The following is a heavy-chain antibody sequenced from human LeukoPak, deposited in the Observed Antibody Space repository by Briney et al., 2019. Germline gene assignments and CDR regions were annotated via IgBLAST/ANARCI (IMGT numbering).Heavy chain of an antibody. D-gene: IGHD5-12*01. V-gene: IGHV3-15*01. CDR2: IKSKTDGRTT. Sequence: GGSLRLSCAASGFTFSNAWMSWVRQAPGKGLEWVGRIKSKTDGRTTDYAAPVKGRFTISRDDSKNTLYLRMNSLKTEDTAVYYCTTHSGYDYFDYWGQGTLVTVSS. CDR3: TTHSGYDYFDY. J-gene: IGHJ4*02. CDR1: GFTFSNAW.